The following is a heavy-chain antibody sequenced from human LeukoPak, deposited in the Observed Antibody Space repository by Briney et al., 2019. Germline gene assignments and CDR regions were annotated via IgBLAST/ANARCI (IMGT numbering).Heavy chain of an antibody. Sequence: SETLSLTCAVYGGSFSGYFWSWIRQPPGKGLEWIGEINHSGSTNYNPSLKGRVTISVDTSKNQFSLQLNSVTPEDTGVYYCARDGGGTYSSTQRYYFDYWGQGTLVTVSS. CDR1: GGSFSGYF. CDR2: INHSGST. CDR3: ARDGGGTYSSTQRYYFDY. J-gene: IGHJ4*02. V-gene: IGHV4-34*01. D-gene: IGHD1-26*01.